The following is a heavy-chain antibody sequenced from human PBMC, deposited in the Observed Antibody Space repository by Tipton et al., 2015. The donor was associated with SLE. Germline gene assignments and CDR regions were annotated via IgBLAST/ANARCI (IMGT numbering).Heavy chain of an antibody. CDR3: TRGPLYDYIWGSYRSGAEAFDV. J-gene: IGHJ3*01. Sequence: QSGAEVKKPGASVKASCKASGYTFTDYYIHWVRQAPGQGLEWMGYINPNNGATNFAQKFQGKVTMASDTSISTVYMQLSRLTSDDTALYYCTRGPLYDYIWGSYRSGAEAFDVWGQGTMVTVSS. D-gene: IGHD3-16*02. V-gene: IGHV1-2*02. CDR2: INPNNGAT. CDR1: GYTFTDYY.